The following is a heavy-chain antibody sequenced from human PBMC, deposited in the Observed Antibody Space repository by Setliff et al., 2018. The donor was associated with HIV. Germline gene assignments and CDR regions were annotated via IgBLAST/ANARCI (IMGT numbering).Heavy chain of an antibody. J-gene: IGHJ4*02. CDR3: ARDVLRGSSVFDY. Sequence: PGGSLRLSCATSGFSLRTYGLHWVRQAPGEGLEWVAVISQDASKDYYADSVKGRFTISKDNSKNTLYLQMNSLRAEDTAVYYCARDVLRGSSVFDYWGQGTLVTVSS. CDR2: ISQDASKD. V-gene: IGHV3-33*05. D-gene: IGHD3-10*01. CDR1: GFSLRTYG.